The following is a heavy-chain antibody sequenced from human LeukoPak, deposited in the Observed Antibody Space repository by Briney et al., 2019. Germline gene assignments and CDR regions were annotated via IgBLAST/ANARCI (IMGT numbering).Heavy chain of an antibody. V-gene: IGHV3-23*01. Sequence: GGSLRPSCAASGFTFSSYAMSWVRQAPGKGLEWVSAISGSGGSTYYADSVKGRFTISRDNSKNTLYLQMNSLRAEDTAVYYCAKLGYYYDSSGYSDYWGQGTLVTVSS. J-gene: IGHJ4*02. CDR3: AKLGYYYDSSGYSDY. CDR1: GFTFSSYA. D-gene: IGHD3-22*01. CDR2: ISGSGGST.